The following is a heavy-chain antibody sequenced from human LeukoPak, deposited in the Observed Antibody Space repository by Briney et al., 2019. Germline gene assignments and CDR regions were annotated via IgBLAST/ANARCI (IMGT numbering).Heavy chain of an antibody. Sequence: SVKVSCKASGGTFSSYAISWVRQAPGQGHEWMGRIIPILGIANYAQKFQGRVTITADKSTSTAYMELSSLRSEDTAVYYCARANSSPWVNWFDPWGQGTLVTVSS. D-gene: IGHD6-6*01. J-gene: IGHJ5*02. CDR3: ARANSSPWVNWFDP. V-gene: IGHV1-69*04. CDR2: IIPILGIA. CDR1: GGTFSSYA.